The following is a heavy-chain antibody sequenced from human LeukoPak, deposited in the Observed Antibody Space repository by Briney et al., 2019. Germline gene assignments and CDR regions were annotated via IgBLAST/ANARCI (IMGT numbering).Heavy chain of an antibody. Sequence: AASVKVSCKASGYKFTGYYMHWVRQAPGQGLEWMGWINPNSGDSHHAQKFQGRVTMTRDTSISTAYMELSRLRFDDTAIFYCARQADNNWFDYWGQGTLVAVSS. CDR3: ARQADNNWFDY. J-gene: IGHJ5*01. V-gene: IGHV1-2*02. CDR2: INPNSGDS. D-gene: IGHD2-15*01. CDR1: GYKFTGYY.